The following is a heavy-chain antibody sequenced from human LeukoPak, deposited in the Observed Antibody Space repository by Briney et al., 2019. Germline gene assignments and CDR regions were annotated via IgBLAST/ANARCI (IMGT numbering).Heavy chain of an antibody. D-gene: IGHD1-20*01. CDR1: GGSISSYY. Sequence: PSETLSLTCTVSGGSISSYYWSWIRQPPGKGLEWIGYIYYIGSTNYNPSLKSRVTISVDTSKNQFSLKLTSVTAADTAVYYCARGYRAITAHYDAFDIWGQGTMVTVSP. CDR2: IYYIGST. J-gene: IGHJ3*02. CDR3: ARGYRAITAHYDAFDI. V-gene: IGHV4-59*01.